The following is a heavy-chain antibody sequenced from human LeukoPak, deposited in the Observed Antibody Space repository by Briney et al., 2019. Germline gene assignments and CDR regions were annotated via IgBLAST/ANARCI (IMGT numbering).Heavy chain of an antibody. Sequence: GGSLRLSCAASGFTFSSYGMSWVRQAPGKGLEWVSAISGRGGSTYYADSVKGRFTISRDNSKNTLYLQMNSLRAEDTAVYYCAKAAIYSYGADYFDYWGQGTLVTVSS. J-gene: IGHJ4*02. V-gene: IGHV3-23*01. CDR3: AKAAIYSYGADYFDY. CDR1: GFTFSSYG. D-gene: IGHD5-18*01. CDR2: ISGRGGST.